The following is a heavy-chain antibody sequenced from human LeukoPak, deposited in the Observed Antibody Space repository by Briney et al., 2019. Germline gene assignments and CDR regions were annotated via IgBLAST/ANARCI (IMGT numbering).Heavy chain of an antibody. CDR1: GFTFSTYG. V-gene: IGHV3-30*02. Sequence: PGGSLRLSCAASGFTFSTYGMHWVRQAPGKGLEWVTFIRYDGSNKYYSESVKGRFTISRDNSRNTVYLQMNSLRAEDTAVYYCARDRPDAFDIWGQGTMVTVSS. CDR3: ARDRPDAFDI. CDR2: IRYDGSNK. J-gene: IGHJ3*02.